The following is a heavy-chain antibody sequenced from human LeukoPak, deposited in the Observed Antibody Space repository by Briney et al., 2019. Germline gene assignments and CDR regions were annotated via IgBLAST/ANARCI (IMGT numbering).Heavy chain of an antibody. Sequence: GGSLRLSCAASGFTFSNYSMNWVRQAPGKGLEWVSSISSSSSYIYYADSMKGRFTISRDNAKNSLYLQMNSLRAEDTAVYFCARGMYCTSTSCYGHNFDYWGQGTLVTVSS. CDR1: GFTFSNYS. CDR3: ARGMYCTSTSCYGHNFDY. D-gene: IGHD2-2*01. J-gene: IGHJ4*02. V-gene: IGHV3-21*01. CDR2: ISSSSSYI.